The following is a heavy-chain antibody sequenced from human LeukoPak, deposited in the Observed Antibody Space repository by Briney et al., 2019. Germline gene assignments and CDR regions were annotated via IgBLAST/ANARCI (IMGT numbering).Heavy chain of an antibody. CDR2: INHSGNA. CDR1: GVSFSSYY. D-gene: IGHD2-15*01. CDR3: ARLLGYCTGGSCNSKGNNWFDP. Sequence: SETLSLTCAVYGVSFSSYYWSWIRQPPGQGLEWIGEINHSGNANYNPSLKSRVIMSVDTSKTQFSRKLNSVTAADTAVYYCARLLGYCTGGSCNSKGNNWFDPWGQGALVTVSS. J-gene: IGHJ5*02. V-gene: IGHV4-34*01.